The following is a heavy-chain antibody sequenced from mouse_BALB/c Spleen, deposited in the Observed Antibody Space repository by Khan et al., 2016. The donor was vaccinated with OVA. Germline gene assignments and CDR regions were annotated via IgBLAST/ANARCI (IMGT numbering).Heavy chain of an antibody. CDR2: ISYSGST. D-gene: IGHD1-1*01. Sequence: QLEESGPGLVKPSQSLSLTCTVTGYSITSNYAWNWIRQFPGNKLEWMGYISYSGSTSYNPSLKSRISITRDTSKNQFFLQLNSVTTEDTATYYCERKNYYGYAVDYWGQGTSVTVSS. CDR3: ERKNYYGYAVDY. V-gene: IGHV3-2*02. J-gene: IGHJ4*01. CDR1: GYSITSNYA.